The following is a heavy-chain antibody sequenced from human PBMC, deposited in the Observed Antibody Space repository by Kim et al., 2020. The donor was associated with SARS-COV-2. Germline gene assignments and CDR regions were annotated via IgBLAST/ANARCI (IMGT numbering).Heavy chain of an antibody. CDR2: INPNSGGT. Sequence: ASVKVSCKASGYTFTGYYMHWVRQAPGQGLEWMGWINPNSGGTNYAQKFQGRVTMTRDTSISTAYMELSRLRSDDTAVYYCARGLRDKGFLDRSIKQNWFDPWGQGTLVTVSS. J-gene: IGHJ5*02. D-gene: IGHD3-3*01. CDR3: ARGLRDKGFLDRSIKQNWFDP. V-gene: IGHV1-2*02. CDR1: GYTFTGYY.